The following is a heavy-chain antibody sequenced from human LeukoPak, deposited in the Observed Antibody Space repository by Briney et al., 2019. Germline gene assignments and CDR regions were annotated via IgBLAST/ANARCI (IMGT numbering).Heavy chain of an antibody. CDR3: ARDSAAMVRGVIIGAFDI. J-gene: IGHJ4*02. V-gene: IGHV4-4*07. D-gene: IGHD3-10*01. CDR2: IYTSGST. Sequence: SETLSLTCTVSGGSISSYYWSWIRQPAGKGLEWIGRIYTSGSTNYNPSLKSRVTMSVDTSKNQFSLKLSSVTAADTAVYYCARDSAAMVRGVIIGAFDIWGQGTLVTVSS. CDR1: GGSISSYY.